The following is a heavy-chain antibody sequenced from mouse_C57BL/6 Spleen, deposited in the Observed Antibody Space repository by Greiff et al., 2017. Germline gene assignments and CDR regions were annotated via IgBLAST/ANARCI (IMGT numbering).Heavy chain of an antibody. D-gene: IGHD2-3*01. CDR1: GYSITSGYY. V-gene: IGHV3-6*01. J-gene: IGHJ3*01. Sequence: EVQLVESGPGLVKPSQSLSLTCSVTGYSITSGYYWNWIRQFPGNKLEWMGYISYDGSNNYNPSLKNRISITRDTSKNQFFLKLNSVTTEDTATYYCARDDDGYYWLAYWGQGTLVTVSA. CDR2: ISYDGSN. CDR3: ARDDDGYYWLAY.